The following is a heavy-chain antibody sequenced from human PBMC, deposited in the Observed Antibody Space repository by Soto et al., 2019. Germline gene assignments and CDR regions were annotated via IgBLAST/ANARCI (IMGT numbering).Heavy chain of an antibody. CDR2: LDLNNGET. CDR3: ASYIGLSHHFDH. V-gene: IGHV1-24*01. Sequence: ASVKVSCKVSGCTITELAMQWVRQAPVEGLEGMGGLDLNNGETIYAQNFQGRVTMTEDSSKDTPYMELIRLRSEDTAVYYCASYIGLSHHFDHWG. D-gene: IGHD1-26*01. J-gene: IGHJ4*01. CDR1: GCTITELA.